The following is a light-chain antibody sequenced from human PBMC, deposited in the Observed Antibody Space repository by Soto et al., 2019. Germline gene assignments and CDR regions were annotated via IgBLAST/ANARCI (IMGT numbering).Light chain of an antibody. J-gene: IGLJ1*01. CDR2: SNN. V-gene: IGLV1-44*01. Sequence: QSVLTQPPSASGTPGQRVTISCSGSSSNIGSNTVNWYQQLPGTAPKRLIYSNNQRPSGVPDRFSGSKSGTSASLAISWLESEDEADYYCAAWDDSLNGQVFGTGTKVTVL. CDR1: SSNIGSNT. CDR3: AAWDDSLNGQV.